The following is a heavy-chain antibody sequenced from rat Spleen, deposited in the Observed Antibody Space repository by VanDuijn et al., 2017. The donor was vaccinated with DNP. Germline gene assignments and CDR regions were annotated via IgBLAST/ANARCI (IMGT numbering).Heavy chain of an antibody. CDR3: ARVGDYHDGGDGDVLDA. CDR1: GFALSDYY. CDR2: ITSGRGST. D-gene: IGHD1-12*02. V-gene: IGHV5-25*01. J-gene: IGHJ4*01. Sequence: EVQLVESGGGLEQPGRALNLSCKASGFALSDYYMAWVRQTPKTGLEWIASITSGRGSTSYPDSVKGRFTVSRDDVKNTLYLQMNSLRSEDTATYYCARVGDYHDGGDGDVLDAWGQGTSVTVSS.